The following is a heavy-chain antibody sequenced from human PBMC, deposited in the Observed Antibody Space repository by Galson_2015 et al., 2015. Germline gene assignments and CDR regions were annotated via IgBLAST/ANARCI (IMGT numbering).Heavy chain of an antibody. V-gene: IGHV2-5*02. J-gene: IGHJ4*02. Sequence: PALVKPTQPLTLTCTFSGFSLRTSGVGGGWIRPPPGKALEWLALIYWDDDKRYSPSLKSRLTITKDTSKNQVVLTMTNMDPVDTATYYCAYSPSARILFYWGQGTLVTVSS. D-gene: IGHD2-15*01. CDR3: AYSPSARILFY. CDR1: GFSLRTSGVG. CDR2: IYWDDDK.